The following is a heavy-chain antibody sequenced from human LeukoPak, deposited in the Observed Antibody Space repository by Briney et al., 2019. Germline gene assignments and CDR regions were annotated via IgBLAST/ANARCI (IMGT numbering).Heavy chain of an antibody. CDR3: VTVTPHSSFDN. D-gene: IGHD3-22*01. V-gene: IGHV4-38-2*01. Sequence: SETLSLTCAVSGYSISSDDFWGLARQPPGKRLEWIGNIYHNEKTYYNPSLKSRVTLSVDTSKNQFSLRLSSVTAADTAVYYCVTVTPHSSFDNWGPGTLVTVSS. CDR2: IYHNEKT. CDR1: GYSISSDDF. J-gene: IGHJ4*01.